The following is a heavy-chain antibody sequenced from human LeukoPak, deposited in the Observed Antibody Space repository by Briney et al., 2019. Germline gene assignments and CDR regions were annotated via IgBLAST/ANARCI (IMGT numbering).Heavy chain of an antibody. J-gene: IGHJ4*02. D-gene: IGHD2-21*02. V-gene: IGHV3-53*01. CDR2: IYSDGNT. CDR3: AIGGTGDWKRFDS. Sequence: GGSLRLSCAASGFTVSSRFISWVRQAPGKGLEWVSVIYSDGNTYYADSVKGRFTVSRDTSKNTMSLQMNSLRGEDTAVYYCAIGGTGDWKRFDSWGQGTLVTVSP. CDR1: GFTVSSRF.